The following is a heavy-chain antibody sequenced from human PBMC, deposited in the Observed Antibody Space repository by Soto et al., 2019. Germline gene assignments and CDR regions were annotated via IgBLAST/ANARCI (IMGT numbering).Heavy chain of an antibody. CDR1: GYTFTGYY. CDR3: ARGGEMRWSTVYYYGMDV. CDR2: INPNSGGT. D-gene: IGHD2-15*01. V-gene: IGHV1-2*04. Sequence: QVQLVQSGAEVKKPGASVKVSCKASGYTFTGYYMHWVRQAPGQGLEWMGWINPNSGGTNYAQKFQGWVTMTRDTSISTAYMERSRLGSDDTAVYYCARGGEMRWSTVYYYGMDVWGQGTTVTVSS. J-gene: IGHJ6*02.